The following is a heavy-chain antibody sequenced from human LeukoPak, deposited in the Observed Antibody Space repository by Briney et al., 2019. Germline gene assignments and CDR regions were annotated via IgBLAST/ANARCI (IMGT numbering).Heavy chain of an antibody. D-gene: IGHD6-19*01. CDR2: IPYDGSKT. J-gene: IGHJ4*02. CDR1: GFTFTNYG. V-gene: IGHV3-30*02. CDR3: AKDNSGPDY. Sequence: GGSLRLSCAASGFTFTNYGMHWVRQAPGKGLEWVAFIPYDGSKTYYADCVKGRFTISRDNSKNTLYVQMDSLRAEDTAVYYYAKDNSGPDYWGQGTLVTVSS.